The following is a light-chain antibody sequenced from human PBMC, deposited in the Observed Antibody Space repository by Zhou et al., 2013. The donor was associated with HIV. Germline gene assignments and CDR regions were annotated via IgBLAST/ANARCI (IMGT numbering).Light chain of an antibody. V-gene: IGKV1-5*03. J-gene: IGKJ2*01. CDR1: QSINNW. CDR3: QQSFTTPYT. Sequence: DIQMTQSPSTLSASVGDKVTITCRASQSINNWLAWYQQKPGKAPKLLIYKASYLESGVPSRFSGGGTGTEFTLTINSLQPEDLATYYCQQSFTTPYTFGQGTKLEI. CDR2: KAS.